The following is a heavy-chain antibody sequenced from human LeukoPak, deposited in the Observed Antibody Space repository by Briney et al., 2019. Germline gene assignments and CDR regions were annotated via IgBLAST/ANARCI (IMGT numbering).Heavy chain of an antibody. D-gene: IGHD1-26*01. CDR2: IYYSGST. CDR1: GGSISSHY. V-gene: IGHV4-59*11. Sequence: SETLSLTCTVSGGSISSHYWSWIRQPPGKGLEWIGYIYYSGSTNYNPSLKSRVTISVDTSKNQFSLKLSSVTAADTAVYYCARDPSKWEPGVRGNYYYYMDVWGKGTTVTVSS. J-gene: IGHJ6*03. CDR3: ARDPSKWEPGVRGNYYYYMDV.